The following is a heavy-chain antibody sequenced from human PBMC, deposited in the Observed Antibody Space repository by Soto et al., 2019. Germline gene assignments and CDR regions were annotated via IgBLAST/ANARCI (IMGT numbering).Heavy chain of an antibody. D-gene: IGHD3-9*01. CDR2: ISYDGSNK. CDR3: AKAKGRRDILTGRRFDAFDI. Sequence: GGSLRLSCAASGFTFSSYGMHWVRQAPGKGLEWVAVISYDGSNKYYADSVKGRFTISRDNSKNTLYLQMNSLRAEDTAVYYCAKAKGRRDILTGRRFDAFDIWGQGTMVTVSS. CDR1: GFTFSSYG. V-gene: IGHV3-30*18. J-gene: IGHJ3*02.